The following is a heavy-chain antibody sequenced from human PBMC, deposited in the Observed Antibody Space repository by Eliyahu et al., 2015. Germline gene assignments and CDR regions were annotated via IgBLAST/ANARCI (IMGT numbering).Heavy chain of an antibody. CDR1: GFSLSTSGVG. D-gene: IGHD1-1*01. CDR3: AHSKKGLRKKLEPFDY. J-gene: IGHJ4*02. V-gene: IGHV2-5*02. CDR2: IYWDDDK. Sequence: QITLKESGPTLVKPTQTLTLTCTFSGFSLSTSGVGVGWIRQPPGKALEWLALIYWDDDKRYSPSLKSRLTITKDTSKNQVVLTMTNMDPVDTATYYCAHSKKGLRKKLEPFDYWGQGTLVTVSS.